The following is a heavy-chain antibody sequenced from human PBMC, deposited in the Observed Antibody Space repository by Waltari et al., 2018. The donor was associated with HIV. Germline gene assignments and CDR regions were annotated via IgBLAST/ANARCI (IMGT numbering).Heavy chain of an antibody. CDR1: IFTFSAPC. CDR3: ATEEGYGSGSYLDY. Sequence: EEYLVESGGGLIKTGGSLSIVSSAPIFTFSAPCMLWLRQAPGKELEWVDRIKSKTDGGTKDYAAAVKGRFTISRDDSKNTLFLQMNSLKTEDTAVYYCATEEGYGSGSYLDYWGQGTLLTVSS. V-gene: IGHV3-15*01. J-gene: IGHJ4*02. D-gene: IGHD3-10*01. CDR2: IKSKTDGGTK.